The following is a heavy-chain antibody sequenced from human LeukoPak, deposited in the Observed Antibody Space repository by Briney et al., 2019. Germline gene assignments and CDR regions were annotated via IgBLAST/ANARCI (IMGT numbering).Heavy chain of an antibody. J-gene: IGHJ4*02. CDR2: ISSSGSTI. Sequence: GGSLRLSCAASGFTFSSYEMNWVRQAPGKGLEWVSYISSSGSTIYYADSVKGRFTISRDNAKNTLYLQMNSLRAEDTAVYYCAKPQGMVGGYYSYWGQGTLVTVSS. CDR3: AKPQGMVGGYYSY. V-gene: IGHV3-48*03. CDR1: GFTFSSYE. D-gene: IGHD3-22*01.